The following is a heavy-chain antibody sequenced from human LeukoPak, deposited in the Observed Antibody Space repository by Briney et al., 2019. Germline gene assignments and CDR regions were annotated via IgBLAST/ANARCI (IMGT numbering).Heavy chain of an antibody. J-gene: IGHJ1*01. CDR2: IYYSGST. V-gene: IGHV4-39*01. CDR3: ARLAIFGVVRGAFQH. CDR1: GGSISSSSYY. Sequence: PSETLSLTCTVSGGSISSSSYYWGWIRQPPGKGLEWIGSIYYSGSTYYNPSIKSRVTISVDTSKNQFSLKLSSVTAADTAVYYCARLAIFGVVRGAFQHWGQGTLVTVSS. D-gene: IGHD3-3*01.